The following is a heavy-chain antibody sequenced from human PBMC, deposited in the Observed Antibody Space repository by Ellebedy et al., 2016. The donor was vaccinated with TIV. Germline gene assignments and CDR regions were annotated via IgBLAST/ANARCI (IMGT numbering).Heavy chain of an antibody. CDR2: ISIDSYYT. Sequence: GGSLRLXXAASGFTFSTYSMNWVRQAPGKGLEWVSSISIDSYYTYYADSVKARFTISRDNAKNSLYLQVNSLRAEDTAVYYCATHNAQDSYASWGQGTLVTVSS. J-gene: IGHJ5*02. CDR1: GFTFSTYS. D-gene: IGHD5-18*01. V-gene: IGHV3-21*01. CDR3: ATHNAQDSYAS.